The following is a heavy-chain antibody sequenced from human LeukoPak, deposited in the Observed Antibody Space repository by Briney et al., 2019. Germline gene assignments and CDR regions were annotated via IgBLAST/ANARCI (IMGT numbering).Heavy chain of an antibody. V-gene: IGHV3-7*01. D-gene: IGHD3-3*02. CDR2: INPDGSAK. Sequence: GGSLRLSCAASGFTFSNYWMTWVRQAPGKGLEWVANINPDGSAKYYVDSVKGRFTISRDNAENSLYLQMNSLRPEDTAVYYCARHFSTYSYGLDVWGQGTTVTVSS. CDR1: GFTFSNYW. J-gene: IGHJ6*02. CDR3: ARHFSTYSYGLDV.